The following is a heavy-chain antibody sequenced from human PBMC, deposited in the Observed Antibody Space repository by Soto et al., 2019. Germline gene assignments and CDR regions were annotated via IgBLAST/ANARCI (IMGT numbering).Heavy chain of an antibody. Sequence: GESLKISCKGSGYSFTSYWIGWVRQMPGKGLEWMGIIYPGDSDTRYSPSFQGQVTTSADKSISTAYLQWSSLKASDTAMYYCARVEWDDFWSGAQGYYYYYMDVWGKGTTVTVSS. D-gene: IGHD3-3*01. V-gene: IGHV5-51*01. CDR1: GYSFTSYW. J-gene: IGHJ6*03. CDR3: ARVEWDDFWSGAQGYYYYYMDV. CDR2: IYPGDSDT.